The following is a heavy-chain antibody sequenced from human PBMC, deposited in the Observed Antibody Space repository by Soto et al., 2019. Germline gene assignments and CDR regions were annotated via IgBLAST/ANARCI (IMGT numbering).Heavy chain of an antibody. V-gene: IGHV4-31*03. D-gene: IGHD3-22*01. J-gene: IGHJ5*02. Sequence: SETLSLTCSVSGGSIISGNYYWSWIRQHPGKGLEWIGYIYNSGYTYYNPSLNSRVAISRDTSKNQLSLNLSSVTAADTAVYYCARGAITMIVGGFDPWGQGTLVTVSS. CDR1: GGSIISGNYY. CDR2: IYNSGYT. CDR3: ARGAITMIVGGFDP.